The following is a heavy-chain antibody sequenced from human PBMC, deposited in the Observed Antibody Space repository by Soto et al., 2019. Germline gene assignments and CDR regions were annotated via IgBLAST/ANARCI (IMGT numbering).Heavy chain of an antibody. J-gene: IGHJ4*02. Sequence: SETLSLTCTVSGGSVSSGSYYWSWIRQPPGKGLEWIGYIYYSGSTNYNPSLKSRVTISVDTSKNQFSLKLNSVTAADTAVYYCARQAYSRGWYPFDYWGLGTLVTVSS. CDR3: ARQAYSRGWYPFDY. V-gene: IGHV4-61*01. CDR2: IYYSGST. D-gene: IGHD6-19*01. CDR1: GGSVSSGSYY.